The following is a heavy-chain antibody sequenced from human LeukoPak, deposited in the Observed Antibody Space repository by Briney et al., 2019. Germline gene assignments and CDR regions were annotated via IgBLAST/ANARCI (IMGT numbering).Heavy chain of an antibody. CDR2: INPNSGDT. V-gene: IGHV1-2*02. CDR1: GYTFTGYY. CDR3: ARDHDYGDYGYFQH. D-gene: IGHD4-17*01. J-gene: IGHJ1*01. Sequence: GASVKVFCKASGYTFTGYYIHWVRQAPGQGLEWMAWINPNSGDTNYAQKFQGRVTMTSDTSISTASLELSRLTSDDTAVYYCARDHDYGDYGYFQHWGQGTLVTVSS.